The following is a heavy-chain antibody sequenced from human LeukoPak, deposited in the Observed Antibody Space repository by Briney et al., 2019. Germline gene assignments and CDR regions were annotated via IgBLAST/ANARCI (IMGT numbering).Heavy chain of an antibody. J-gene: IGHJ4*02. CDR2: ISSSGSTI. Sequence: GGSLRLSCAASGFTFSDYYMSWIRQAPGKGLEWVSYISSSGSTIYYADSVKGRFTISRDNSKNTLYLQMNSLRAEDTAVYYCAKVTTNSNYAYFDYWGQGTLVTVSS. D-gene: IGHD4-11*01. CDR3: AKVTTNSNYAYFDY. V-gene: IGHV3-11*01. CDR1: GFTFSDYY.